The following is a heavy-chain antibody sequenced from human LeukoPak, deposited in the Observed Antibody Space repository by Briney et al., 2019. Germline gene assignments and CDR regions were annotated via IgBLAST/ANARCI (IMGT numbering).Heavy chain of an antibody. D-gene: IGHD3-3*01. Sequence: GGSLRPSCAASGFAFSDHYMDWVRLAPGKGRGWVGCTRNIANRYTTEYAASVKARFTISRDDSKNSLYLQMNSLKTEDTAVYYCARLGLYDFWSGNSFYYYYYMDVWGKGTTVTVSS. V-gene: IGHV3-72*01. CDR3: ARLGLYDFWSGNSFYYYYYMDV. CDR2: TRNIANRYTT. CDR1: GFAFSDHY. J-gene: IGHJ6*03.